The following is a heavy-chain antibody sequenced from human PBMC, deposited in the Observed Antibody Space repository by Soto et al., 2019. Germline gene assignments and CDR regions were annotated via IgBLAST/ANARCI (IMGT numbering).Heavy chain of an antibody. CDR2: ISYDGINK. CDR3: AKDQSGYDHYAMDV. V-gene: IGHV3-30*18. D-gene: IGHD3-3*01. J-gene: IGHJ6*02. CDR1: GFIFSSYG. Sequence: SGGGAVQPGRSLRLSCAASGFIFSSYGMHWDRQAPGKGLEWVAVISYDGINKNHADSVKGRFTISRDNSKNTLHLQMNSLRAEDTAVYYCAKDQSGYDHYAMDVWGQGTAVTVSS.